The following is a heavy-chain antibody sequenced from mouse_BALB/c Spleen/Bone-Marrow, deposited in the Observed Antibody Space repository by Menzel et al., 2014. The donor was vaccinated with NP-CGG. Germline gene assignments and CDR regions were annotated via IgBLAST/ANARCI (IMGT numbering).Heavy chain of an antibody. CDR3: TRSAATFDY. D-gene: IGHD1-2*01. CDR1: GYAFSAYW. V-gene: IGHV1-80*01. CDR2: IYPGDGDT. Sequence: VQLQQSGAELVRPGSSVKISCKASGYAFSAYWMNWVKQTPGQGLEWIGQIYPGDGDTNYNGKFKGKATLTADKSSSTAYMQLSSLTSEDSAVYFCTRSAATFDYWGQGTTLTVSS. J-gene: IGHJ2*01.